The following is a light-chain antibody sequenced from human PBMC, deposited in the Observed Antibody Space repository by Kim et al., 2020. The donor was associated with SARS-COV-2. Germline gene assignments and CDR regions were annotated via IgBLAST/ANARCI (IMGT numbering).Light chain of an antibody. CDR1: QGISSY. CDR3: QQVNSYPLT. Sequence: DIQLTQSPSFLSASVGDRVTITCRASQGISSYLAWYQQKPGKAPKLLMYAASTLQSGVPSRFSGSGSGTEFTLTISSLQPEDFATYYCQQVNSYPLTFGGGTKLEI. J-gene: IGKJ4*01. V-gene: IGKV1-9*01. CDR2: AAS.